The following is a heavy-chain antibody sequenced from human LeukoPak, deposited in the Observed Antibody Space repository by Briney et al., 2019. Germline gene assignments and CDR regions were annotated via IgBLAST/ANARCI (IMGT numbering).Heavy chain of an antibody. V-gene: IGHV3-48*04. D-gene: IGHD2-21*02. CDR1: GFDFSSFA. J-gene: IGHJ4*02. Sequence: PGESLRLSCAASGFDFSSFAISWVRQAPGRGLEWVSYISSSSSTIYYADSVKGRFTISRDNAKNSLYLQMNSLRAEDTAVYYCARDARAYCGGDCYPDYWGQGTLVTVSS. CDR3: ARDARAYCGGDCYPDY. CDR2: ISSSSSTI.